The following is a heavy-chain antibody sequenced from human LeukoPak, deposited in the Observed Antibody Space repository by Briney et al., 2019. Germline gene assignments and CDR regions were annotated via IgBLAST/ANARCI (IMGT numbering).Heavy chain of an antibody. D-gene: IGHD1-14*01. CDR3: ARTGRRGDYYYGMDV. J-gene: IGHJ6*02. CDR2: IYHSGST. Sequence: SETLSLTCAVSGGSISSSNWWSWVRQPPGKGLEWIGEIYHSGSTNYNPSLKSRVTISVDTSKNQFSLKLSSVTAADTAVYYCARTGRRGDYYYGMDVWGQGTTVTVSS. V-gene: IGHV4-4*02. CDR1: GGSISSSNW.